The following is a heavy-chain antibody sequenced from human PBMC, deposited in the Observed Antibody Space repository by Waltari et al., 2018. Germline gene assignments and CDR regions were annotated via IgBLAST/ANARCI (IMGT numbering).Heavy chain of an antibody. V-gene: IGHV4-39*07. Sequence: QLQLQESGPGLVKPSETLSLTCTVSGGSISSSSYYWGWLRQPPGKGLEWIGSIYYSGSTYYNPSLKSRVTISVDTSKNQFSLKLSSVTAADTAVYYCARLRLVAAAGRPDYFDYWGQGTLVTVSS. D-gene: IGHD6-13*01. CDR2: IYYSGST. CDR1: GGSISSSSYY. CDR3: ARLRLVAAAGRPDYFDY. J-gene: IGHJ4*02.